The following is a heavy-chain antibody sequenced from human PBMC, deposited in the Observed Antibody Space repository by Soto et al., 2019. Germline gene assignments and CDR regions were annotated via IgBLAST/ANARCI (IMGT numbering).Heavy chain of an antibody. D-gene: IGHD3-22*01. J-gene: IGHJ4*02. V-gene: IGHV3-11*01. CDR3: ARVLPRGIVVVMGLYFDY. Sequence: PGGSLRLSCAASGFTFRDYYMSWIRQAPGKGLEWVSYITSSGSTIYYADSVKGRFTISRDNAKKSLYLQMNSLRAEDTAVYYCARVLPRGIVVVMGLYFDYWAQGTLVTVSS. CDR1: GFTFRDYY. CDR2: ITSSGSTI.